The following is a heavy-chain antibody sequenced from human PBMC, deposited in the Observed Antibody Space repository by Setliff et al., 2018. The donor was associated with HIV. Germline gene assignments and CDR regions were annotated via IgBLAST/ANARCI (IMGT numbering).Heavy chain of an antibody. CDR3: MRGRSITIFGVAYFDF. CDR2: INHSGST. V-gene: IGHV4-34*01. Sequence: SETLSLTCAVYGGSFSGYYWNWIRQPPGKGLEWIGEINHSGSTNYNPSLKSRVTISVDTSKNQFSLKVTSVTAADTAVYYCMRGRSITIFGVAYFDFWGQGTQVTVSS. J-gene: IGHJ4*02. D-gene: IGHD3-3*01. CDR1: GGSFSGYY.